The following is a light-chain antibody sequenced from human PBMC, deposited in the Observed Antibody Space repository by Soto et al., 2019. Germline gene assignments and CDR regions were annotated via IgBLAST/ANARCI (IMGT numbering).Light chain of an antibody. CDR1: STDVGSYDR. CDR2: GVD. V-gene: IGLV2-11*01. Sequence: QSALTQPRSVSGSPGQSVTISCTGSSTDVGSYDRVSWYQQPPGTAPKLILYGVDKRPPGVPDHFSGPKSGDTASLTISGLQAEDEADYYCCSYVGDFTYVFGTGTKLTVL. J-gene: IGLJ1*01. CDR3: CSYVGDFTYV.